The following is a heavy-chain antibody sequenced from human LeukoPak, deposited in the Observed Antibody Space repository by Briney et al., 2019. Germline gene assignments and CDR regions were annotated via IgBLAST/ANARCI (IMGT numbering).Heavy chain of an antibody. D-gene: IGHD3-22*01. J-gene: IGHJ4*02. CDR1: GGSISSGGYY. CDR3: ARTVYPYYYDSSGYYFFDY. V-gene: IGHV4-31*03. Sequence: SETLSLTCTVSGGSISSGGYYWSWIRQHPGKGLEWIGYIYYSGSTYYNPSLKSRVTISVDTSKNQLSLKLSSVTAADTAVYYCARTVYPYYYDSSGYYFFDYWGQGTLVTVSS. CDR2: IYYSGST.